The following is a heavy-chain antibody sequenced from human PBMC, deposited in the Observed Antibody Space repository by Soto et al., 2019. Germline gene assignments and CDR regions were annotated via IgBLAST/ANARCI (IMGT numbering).Heavy chain of an antibody. D-gene: IGHD3-16*01. CDR2: IIPVFGTT. V-gene: IGHV1-69*01. J-gene: IGHJ4*02. CDR3: ARGGGPYVWFNEF. CDR1: GGLFSSFA. Sequence: QEQLVQSGAEVKKPGSSVKVSCKDSGGLFSSFAISWVRQAPGQGLEWMGGIIPVFGTTNYAQKFQGRVTITADESTHTAYMALSSLTSDDTAMYYCARGGGPYVWFNEFWGQGTQVTVSS.